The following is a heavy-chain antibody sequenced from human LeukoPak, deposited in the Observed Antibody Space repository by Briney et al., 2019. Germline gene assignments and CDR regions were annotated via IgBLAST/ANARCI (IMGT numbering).Heavy chain of an antibody. CDR3: AREGVLLWFGEFPHPTNNWFDP. J-gene: IGHJ5*02. CDR1: GGSISNSTYY. V-gene: IGHV4-39*02. CDR2: IYYTGST. Sequence: PSETLSLTCTVSGGSISNSTYYWGWIRQPPGKGLEWIGIIYYTGSTNYNPSLRSRVSISVDTSGNQFSLKLSSVTAADTAVYYCAREGVLLWFGEFPHPTNNWFDPWGQGTLVTVSS. D-gene: IGHD3-10*01.